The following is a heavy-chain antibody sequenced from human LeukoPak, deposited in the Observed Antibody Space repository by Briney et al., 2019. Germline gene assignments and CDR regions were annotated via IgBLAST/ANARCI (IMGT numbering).Heavy chain of an antibody. V-gene: IGHV3-21*01. CDR3: ARDRVATSILDAFDI. CDR1: GFTFSSYS. D-gene: IGHD3-3*02. J-gene: IGHJ3*02. CDR2: ISTSSIYI. Sequence: PGGSLRLSCAASGFTFSSYSMNWVRQAPGKGLEWVSSISTSSIYIYYADSVKGRFTISRDNAKNSLYLQMNSLRAEDTAVYYCARDRVATSILDAFDIWGQGTMVTVSS.